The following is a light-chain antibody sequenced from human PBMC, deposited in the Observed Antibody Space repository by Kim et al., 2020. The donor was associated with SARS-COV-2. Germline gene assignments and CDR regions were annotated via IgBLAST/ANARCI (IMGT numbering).Light chain of an antibody. J-gene: IGLJ3*02. CDR3: NSRDISGNHLRV. Sequence: SSELTQDPAVSVALGQTVRITCQGDSLRSYYASWYQQKPGQAPILLIYAKNNRPSGIPDRFSGSSSGHTASLTITGAQAEDEADFYCNSRDISGNHLRVF. CDR1: SLRSYY. V-gene: IGLV3-19*01. CDR2: AKN.